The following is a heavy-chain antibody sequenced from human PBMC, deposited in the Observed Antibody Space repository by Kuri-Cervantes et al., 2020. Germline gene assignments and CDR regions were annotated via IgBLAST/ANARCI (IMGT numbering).Heavy chain of an antibody. Sequence: GGSLRLSCAASGFTFSSYGMHWVRQAPGKGLEWVAVISYDGSNKYYADSVKGRFTISRDNSKNTLYLQMNSLRAEDTAVYYCARYVDVEASCGDCDAFDIWGQGTMVTVSS. CDR1: GFTFSSYG. CDR3: ARYVDVEASCGDCDAFDI. CDR2: ISYDGSNK. D-gene: IGHD2-21*02. V-gene: IGHV3-30*03. J-gene: IGHJ3*02.